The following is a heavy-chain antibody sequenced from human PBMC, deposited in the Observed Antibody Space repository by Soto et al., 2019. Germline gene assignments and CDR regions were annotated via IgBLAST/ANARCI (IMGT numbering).Heavy chain of an antibody. V-gene: IGHV1-46*01. D-gene: IGHD1-1*01. J-gene: IGHJ6*02. CDR2: INPSGGST. CDR1: GYTFTSYY. CDR3: ASLDEAHYYGMDV. Sequence: GASVKVSCKASGYTFTSYYMHWVRQAPGQGLEWMGIINPSGGSTSYAQKFQGRVTMTRDTSTSTVYMELSSLSSEDTAVYYCASLDEAHYYGMDVWGQGTTGTAP.